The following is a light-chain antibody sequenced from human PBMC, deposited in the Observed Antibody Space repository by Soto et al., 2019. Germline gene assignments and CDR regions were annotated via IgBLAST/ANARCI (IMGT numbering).Light chain of an antibody. V-gene: IGLV2-23*02. CDR3: CSYAGTSTHTV. CDR1: SSDVGSYKL. Sequence: QSVLTQPASVSGSPGQSITISCTGTSSDVGSYKLVSWYQQHPGKAPKLMISEVSKRPSGISDRFSGSKSGSTASLTISGLQAEDDADYYCCSYAGTSTHTVFGGGTQLTVL. CDR2: EVS. J-gene: IGLJ7*01.